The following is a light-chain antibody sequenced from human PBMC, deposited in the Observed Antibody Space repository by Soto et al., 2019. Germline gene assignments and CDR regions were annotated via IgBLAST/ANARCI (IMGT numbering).Light chain of an antibody. V-gene: IGLV2-14*01. J-gene: IGLJ1*01. CDR1: SSDIGDYNY. Sequence: QSALTQPASVSGSPGQSITISCTGTSSDIGDYNYVSWYQQHPGKAPKLMIYEVRNRPSGVSSRFSGSKSGNTASLTISGLQAEDEADYFYTSYTTSDTFYVFGTGTKLTVL. CDR2: EVR. CDR3: TSYTTSDTFYV.